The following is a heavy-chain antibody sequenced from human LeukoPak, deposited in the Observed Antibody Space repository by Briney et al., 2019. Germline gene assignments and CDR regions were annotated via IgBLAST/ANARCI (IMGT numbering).Heavy chain of an antibody. CDR3: ARGPPPHCSGGSCYSWGFVGY. J-gene: IGHJ4*02. D-gene: IGHD2-15*01. CDR1: GHTFTNYD. Sequence: ASVKVSCKASGHTFTNYDINWVRQATGQGLEWMGWMNPNSGNTGYAQKFQGRVTMTRDTSISTAYMELSSLRSEGTAVYHCARGPPPHCSGGSCYSWGFVGYWGQGTLVTVSS. CDR2: MNPNSGNT. V-gene: IGHV1-8*01.